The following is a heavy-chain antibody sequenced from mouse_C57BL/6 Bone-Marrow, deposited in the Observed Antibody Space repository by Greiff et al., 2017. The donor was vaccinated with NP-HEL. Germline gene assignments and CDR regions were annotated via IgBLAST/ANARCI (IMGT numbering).Heavy chain of an antibody. CDR2: ISSGGSYT. V-gene: IGHV5-6*01. D-gene: IGHD1-1*01. J-gene: IGHJ1*03. Sequence: EVNVVESGGDLVKPGGSLKLSCAASGFTFSSYGMSWVHQTPDKRLEWVATISSGGSYTYYPDSVKGRFTISRDNAKNTLYLQMSSLKSEDTAMYYCARLYYYGSSDVWGTGTTVTVSS. CDR3: ARLYYYGSSDV. CDR1: GFTFSSYG.